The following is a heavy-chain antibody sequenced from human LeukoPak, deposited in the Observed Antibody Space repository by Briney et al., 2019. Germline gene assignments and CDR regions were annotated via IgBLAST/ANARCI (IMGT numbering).Heavy chain of an antibody. V-gene: IGHV4-39*07. D-gene: IGHD4-17*01. CDR3: ARDFGDSASDAFDI. CDR1: GGSISSSSYY. J-gene: IGHJ3*02. Sequence: SETLSLTCTVSGGSISSSSYYWGWIRQPPGKGLEWIGSIYYSGSTYYNPSLKSRVTISVDTSKNQFSLKLSSVTAADTAVYYCARDFGDSASDAFDIWGQGTMVTVSS. CDR2: IYYSGST.